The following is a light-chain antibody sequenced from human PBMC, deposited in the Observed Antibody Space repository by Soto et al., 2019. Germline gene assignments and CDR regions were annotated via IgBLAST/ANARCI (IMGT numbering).Light chain of an antibody. V-gene: IGKV1-39*01. J-gene: IGKJ1*01. Sequence: DIQMTQSPSSLSASVGDSVTITCRASQRIGSYVNWYQQKPGKAPKLLIYAAINLEEGVPSRFSGSGSGTDFSLSVSGLQPEDFATYYCQQSYSIPVWTFGHGTKVEIK. CDR2: AAI. CDR1: QRIGSY. CDR3: QQSYSIPVWT.